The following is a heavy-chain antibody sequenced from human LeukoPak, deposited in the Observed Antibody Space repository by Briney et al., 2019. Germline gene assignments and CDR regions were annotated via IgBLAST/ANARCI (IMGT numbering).Heavy chain of an antibody. CDR3: ARDYSGGSLDY. Sequence: ASVKVSCKASGYTFTGYYMHWVRQPPAQGLEWMGWINPNSGGTNYAQKFQGGVTMTRDTSISTAYMELSRLRSDDTAVYYCARDYSGGSLDYWGQGTLVTVSS. CDR1: GYTFTGYY. J-gene: IGHJ4*02. D-gene: IGHD1-26*01. V-gene: IGHV1-2*02. CDR2: INPNSGGT.